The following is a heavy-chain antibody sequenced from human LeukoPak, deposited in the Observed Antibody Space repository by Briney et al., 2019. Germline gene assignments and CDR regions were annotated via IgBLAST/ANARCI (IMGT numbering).Heavy chain of an antibody. CDR3: ARGPRGYSYG. Sequence: SETLSLTCTVSGGSVSSGSYYWSWIRQPPGKGLEWIGYIYYSASTNYNPSLKSRVTISVDTSNNQFSLKLSSVTAADTAVYYCARGPRGYSYGWGQGTLVTVSS. CDR1: GGSVSSGSYY. D-gene: IGHD5-18*01. V-gene: IGHV4-61*01. CDR2: IYYSAST. J-gene: IGHJ4*02.